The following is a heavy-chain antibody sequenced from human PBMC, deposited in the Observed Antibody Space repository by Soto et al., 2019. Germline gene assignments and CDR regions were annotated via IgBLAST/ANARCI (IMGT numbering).Heavy chain of an antibody. J-gene: IGHJ6*02. CDR3: ARERSSPNYYNYGMDV. CDR1: GGTFSSYA. D-gene: IGHD6-6*01. CDR2: IIPLLNTP. V-gene: IGHV1-69*01. Sequence: QVQLVQSGAEVKKPGSSVKVSCRASGGTFSSYAVSWVRQAPGQGLEWMGVIIPLLNTPKYVEKFQGRVTITEDASATTAYLELSSLTSEDTAVYYCARERSSPNYYNYGMDVWGQGTTVTVSS.